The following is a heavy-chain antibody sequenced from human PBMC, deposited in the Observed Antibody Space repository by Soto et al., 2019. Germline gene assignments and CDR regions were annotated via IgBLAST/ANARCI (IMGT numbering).Heavy chain of an antibody. V-gene: IGHV3-49*04. J-gene: IGHJ4*02. D-gene: IGHD3-22*01. Sequence: GGSLRLSCTASGFTFGDYAMSWVRQAPGKGLEWVGFIRSKAYGGTTEYAASVKGRFTISRDDSKSIAYLQMNSLKTEDTAVYYCTRGSVDSTYYYDSSGYYLYLGQGTLVTV. CDR2: IRSKAYGGTT. CDR1: GFTFGDYA. CDR3: TRGSVDSTYYYDSSGYYLY.